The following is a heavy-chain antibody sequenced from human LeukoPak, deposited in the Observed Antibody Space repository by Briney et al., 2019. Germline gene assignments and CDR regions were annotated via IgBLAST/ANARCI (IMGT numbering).Heavy chain of an antibody. CDR3: ARVALQGYFNWHTGWSDH. CDR2: IYTRGST. CDR1: GGSISSGSYY. Sequence: SETLSLTCTVSGGSISSGSYYWRWIRQPAGKGLEWIGRIYTRGSTNYNPSLKSRVTMSVDTSKNQFSLKLSSVTAADSAVYTCARVALQGYFNWHTGWSDHWGQGTLVTVSS. J-gene: IGHJ5*02. D-gene: IGHD3-9*01. V-gene: IGHV4-61*02.